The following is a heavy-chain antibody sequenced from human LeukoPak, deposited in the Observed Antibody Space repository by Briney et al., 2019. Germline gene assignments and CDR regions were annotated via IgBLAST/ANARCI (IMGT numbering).Heavy chain of an antibody. Sequence: ASVKVSCKASGYTFTSYDINWVRQATGQGLEWMGWMNPNSGNTGYAQKFQGRVTITRSTSISTAYMELSSLRSEDTAVYYCARVAGNPRYYYVDVWGKGTTVTVSS. J-gene: IGHJ6*03. CDR3: ARVAGNPRYYYVDV. D-gene: IGHD4-23*01. CDR1: GYTFTSYD. CDR2: MNPNSGNT. V-gene: IGHV1-8*03.